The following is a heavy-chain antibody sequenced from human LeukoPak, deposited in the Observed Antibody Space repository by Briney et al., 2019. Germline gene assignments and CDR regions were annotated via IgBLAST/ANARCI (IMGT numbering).Heavy chain of an antibody. Sequence: TVKISCKVSGYTFTDYYMHWVQQAPGKGLEWIGLVDPEDGETIYAEKFQGRVTITPDTSTDTAYMELSSLRSEDTAGYYCATLRFLEWFSYYYYMDVWGKGTTVTVSS. CDR2: VDPEDGET. CDR3: ATLRFLEWFSYYYYMDV. J-gene: IGHJ6*03. CDR1: GYTFTDYY. D-gene: IGHD3-3*01. V-gene: IGHV1-69-2*01.